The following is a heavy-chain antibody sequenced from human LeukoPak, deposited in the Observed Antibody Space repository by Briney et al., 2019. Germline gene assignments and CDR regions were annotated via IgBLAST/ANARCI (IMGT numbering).Heavy chain of an antibody. D-gene: IGHD6-13*01. J-gene: IGHJ6*03. CDR1: GGSISSSSYS. CDR2: IYYSGST. Sequence: SETLSLTCSVSGGSISSSSYSWGWTRQPPGKGLEWIGNIYYSGSTYYNPSLKSRVTISVDTSKNQFSLKLSSVTAADTAVYYCARPPPAAPNRRYYYYMDVWGKGTTVTISS. V-gene: IGHV4-39*07. CDR3: ARPPPAAPNRRYYYYMDV.